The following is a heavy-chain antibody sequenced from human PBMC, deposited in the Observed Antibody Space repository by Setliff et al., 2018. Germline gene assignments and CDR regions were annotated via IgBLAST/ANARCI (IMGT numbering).Heavy chain of an antibody. V-gene: IGHV1-24*01. Sequence: SVKVSCKVSGYTLTELSMHWVRQAPGKGLEWMGGFDPEDGETIYAQKFQGRVTMTEDTSTDTAYMELSSLRSEDTAVYYCATFELLTGVGTAMTQFDYWGQGTLVTVSS. CDR1: GYTLTELS. J-gene: IGHJ4*02. CDR3: ATFELLTGVGTAMTQFDY. D-gene: IGHD2-21*02. CDR2: FDPEDGET.